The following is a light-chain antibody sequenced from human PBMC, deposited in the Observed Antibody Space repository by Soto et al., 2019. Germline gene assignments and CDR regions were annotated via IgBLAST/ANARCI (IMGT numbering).Light chain of an antibody. CDR3: TSYTSGSTTYV. V-gene: IGLV2-14*01. Sequence: QSVLTQPASVSGSPGQSITISCTGTSSDVGGYNYVSWYQQHPGKAPKLMIYGVTNRPSGVSDRFSGSKSGNTASLTISGLQVEDEADYYCTSYTSGSTTYVFGTGTKVTVL. J-gene: IGLJ1*01. CDR2: GVT. CDR1: SSDVGGYNY.